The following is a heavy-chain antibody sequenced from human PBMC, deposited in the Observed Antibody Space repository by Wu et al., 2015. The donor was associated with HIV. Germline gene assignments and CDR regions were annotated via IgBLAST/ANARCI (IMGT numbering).Heavy chain of an antibody. D-gene: IGHD2-15*01. J-gene: IGHJ6*02. CDR3: ARMGCSGGSCQPVYYYYGMDV. CDR2: ISAYNGNT. V-gene: IGHV1-18*01. CDR1: GYTFTSYG. Sequence: QVQLVQSGAEVKKPGASVKVSCKASGYTFTSYGISWVRQAPGQGLEWMGWISAYNGNTNYAQKLQGRVTMTTDTSTSTAYMXLSSLRSEDTAVYYCARMGCSGGSCQPVYYYYGMDVVGTKGPRSPSP.